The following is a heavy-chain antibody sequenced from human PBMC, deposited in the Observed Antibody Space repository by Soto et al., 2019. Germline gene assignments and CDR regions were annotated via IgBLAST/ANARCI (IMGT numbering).Heavy chain of an antibody. D-gene: IGHD2-15*01. J-gene: IGHJ4*02. V-gene: IGHV3-23*01. Sequence: GGSLRLSCAASGFTLGTYVMTWVRQAPGKGLEWVSAISGSGGSTNYADPVKGRFTISRDNTKNTLYLQMNSLRVADTAVYYSAKDRKGSYCSGGTCYSFDYWGQGTLVTVSS. CDR3: AKDRKGSYCSGGTCYSFDY. CDR2: ISGSGGST. CDR1: GFTLGTYV.